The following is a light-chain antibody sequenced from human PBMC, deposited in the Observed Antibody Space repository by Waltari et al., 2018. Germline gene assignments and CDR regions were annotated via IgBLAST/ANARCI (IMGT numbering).Light chain of an antibody. Sequence: SSELTQPPSLSVSPGQTASITCSGDNLGNKYVSWYQQKPGQSPVLVIYQDRKGPSGNPERFSGTNSENPASLTISGTQAMDEADYYCQAWDSSTVLFGGGTKLTVL. CDR2: QDR. J-gene: IGLJ2*01. CDR1: NLGNKY. CDR3: QAWDSSTVL. V-gene: IGLV3-1*01.